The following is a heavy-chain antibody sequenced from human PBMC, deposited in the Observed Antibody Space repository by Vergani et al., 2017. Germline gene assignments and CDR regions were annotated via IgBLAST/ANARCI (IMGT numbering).Heavy chain of an antibody. CDR2: IIPIFGTA. V-gene: IGHV1-69*13. CDR1: GGTFSSYA. D-gene: IGHD3-10*01. Sequence: QVQLVQSGAEVKKPGSSVKVSCKASGGTFSSYAISWVRQAPGQGLEWMGRIIPIFGTANYAQKFQGRVTITADESTSTAYMELSSLRSEDTAVYYCARDQGFGELDPFGYYYYGMDVWGQGTTVTVSS. J-gene: IGHJ6*02. CDR3: ARDQGFGELDPFGYYYYGMDV.